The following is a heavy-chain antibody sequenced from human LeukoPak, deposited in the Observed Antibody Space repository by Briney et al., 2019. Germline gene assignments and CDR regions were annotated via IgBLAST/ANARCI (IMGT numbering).Heavy chain of an antibody. Sequence: PSETLSLTCAVYGGSFSGYYWSWIRQPPGKGLEWIGEINHSGSTNYNPSLKSRVTISVDTSKNQFSLKLSSVTAADTAVYYCASERLGFRGGTEFDYWGQGTLVTVSS. CDR3: ASERLGFRGGTEFDY. D-gene: IGHD6-25*01. J-gene: IGHJ4*02. V-gene: IGHV4-34*01. CDR2: INHSGST. CDR1: GGSFSGYY.